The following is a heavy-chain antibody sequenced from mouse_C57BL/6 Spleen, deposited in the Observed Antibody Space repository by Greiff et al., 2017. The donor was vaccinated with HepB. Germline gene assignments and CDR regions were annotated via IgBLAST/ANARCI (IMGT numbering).Heavy chain of an antibody. CDR3: ASEYYYGSSSYVSWFAY. V-gene: IGHV1-59*01. CDR2: IDPSDSYT. J-gene: IGHJ3*01. D-gene: IGHD1-1*01. CDR1: GYTFTSYW. Sequence: QVQLQQPGAELVRPGTSVKLSCKASGYTFTSYWMHWVKQRPGQGLEWIGVIDPSDSYTNYNQKFKGKATLTVDTSSSTAYMQLSSLTSEDSAVYYCASEYYYGSSSYVSWFAYWGQGTLVTVSA.